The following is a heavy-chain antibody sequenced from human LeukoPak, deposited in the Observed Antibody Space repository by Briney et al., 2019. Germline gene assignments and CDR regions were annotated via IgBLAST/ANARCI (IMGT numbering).Heavy chain of an antibody. CDR1: GFTFSSYA. Sequence: GGSLRLSCAAFGFTFSSYAMHWVRQAPGKGLEWVAVISYDGSNKYYADSVKGRFTISRDNSKNTLYLQMNSLRAEDTAVYYCARDAEYYYDSSGYYYWGQGTLVTVSS. CDR2: ISYDGSNK. D-gene: IGHD3-22*01. CDR3: ARDAEYYYDSSGYYY. V-gene: IGHV3-30*04. J-gene: IGHJ4*02.